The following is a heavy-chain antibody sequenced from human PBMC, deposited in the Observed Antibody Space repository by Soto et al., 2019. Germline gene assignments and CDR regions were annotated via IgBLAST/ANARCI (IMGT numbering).Heavy chain of an antibody. CDR3: ARSGVATIYPGNNWFDF. CDR2: IYYSGST. D-gene: IGHD5-12*01. V-gene: IGHV4-31*03. Sequence: PSETLSLTCTASGGSISSGGYYWSWMRQHPGKGLEWIGYIYYSGSTYYNPSLKSRVTISVDTSNNQFSLKLSSVTAADTAVYYCARSGVATIYPGNNWFDFWGQGTLVTVSS. CDR1: GGSISSGGYY. J-gene: IGHJ5*01.